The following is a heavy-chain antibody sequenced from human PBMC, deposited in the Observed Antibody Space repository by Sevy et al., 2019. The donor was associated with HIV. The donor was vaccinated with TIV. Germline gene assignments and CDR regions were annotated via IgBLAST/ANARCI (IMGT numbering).Heavy chain of an antibody. CDR1: GFTFSSYS. CDR3: AGDQGDYYYDGSGYSDDAFDI. J-gene: IGHJ3*02. Sequence: GGSLRLSCAASGFTFSSYSMNWVRQAPGKGLEWVSYISSSSTIYYADSVKGRFTISGDNAKNSMYLRMNSLRDEDTAVYYCAGDQGDYYYDGSGYSDDAFDIWGQGTMVTVSS. V-gene: IGHV3-48*02. CDR2: ISSSSTI. D-gene: IGHD3-22*01.